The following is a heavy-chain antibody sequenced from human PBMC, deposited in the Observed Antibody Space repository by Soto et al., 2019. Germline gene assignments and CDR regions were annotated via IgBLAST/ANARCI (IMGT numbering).Heavy chain of an antibody. CDR1: GYTFTSYS. CDR3: ARDHNFGFILYDMDV. J-gene: IGHJ6*02. D-gene: IGHD2-15*01. Sequence: ASVKVSCKASGYTFTSYSMHWVRQAPGQGLEWMGIINPSSGRTSYAQNFQGRVTMTSDTSTSIVYMEMSRLKSEDTAVYYCARDHNFGFILYDMDVWGQGTTVTVSS. V-gene: IGHV1-46*01. CDR2: INPSSGRT.